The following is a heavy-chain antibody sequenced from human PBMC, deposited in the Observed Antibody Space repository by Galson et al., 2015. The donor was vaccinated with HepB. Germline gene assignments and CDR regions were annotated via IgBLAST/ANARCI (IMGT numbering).Heavy chain of an antibody. D-gene: IGHD5-18*01. Sequence: SLRLSCAASGFTFSNAWMSWVRQAPGKGLEWVGRIKSKTDGGTTDYAAPVKGRFTISRDDSKNTLYLQMNSLKTEDTAVYYCTTFFEAAMVKYFDYWGQGTLVTVSS. CDR1: GFTFSNAW. CDR3: TTFFEAAMVKYFDY. J-gene: IGHJ4*02. CDR2: IKSKTDGGTT. V-gene: IGHV3-15*01.